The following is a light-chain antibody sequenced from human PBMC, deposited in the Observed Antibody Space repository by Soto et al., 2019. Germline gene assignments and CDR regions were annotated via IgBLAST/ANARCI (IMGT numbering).Light chain of an antibody. CDR2: AVS. CDR3: MQSIQLPRT. Sequence: PGQPASISCKSSQSLREREGNTDLEWYLQKPGQPPQLRIYAVSTRFSGVPDRFSGSGSGTDFTLKIRRVEAEDVGVYYCMQSIQLPRTFGQGTKVDIK. CDR1: QSLREREGNTD. V-gene: IGKV2D-29*01. J-gene: IGKJ1*01.